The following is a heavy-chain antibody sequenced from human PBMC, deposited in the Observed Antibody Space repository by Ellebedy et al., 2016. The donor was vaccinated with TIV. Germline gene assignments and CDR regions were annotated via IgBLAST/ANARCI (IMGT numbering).Heavy chain of an antibody. Sequence: SVKVSXXASGYTFTSYAISWVRQAPGQGLEWMGGIIPIFGTANYAQKFQGRVTITADESTSTAYMELSSLRSEDTAVYYCARDYSDERTYYYDSSAFDIWGQGTMVTVSS. CDR3: ARDYSDERTYYYDSSAFDI. CDR2: IIPIFGTA. CDR1: GYTFTSYA. D-gene: IGHD3-22*01. V-gene: IGHV1-69*13. J-gene: IGHJ3*02.